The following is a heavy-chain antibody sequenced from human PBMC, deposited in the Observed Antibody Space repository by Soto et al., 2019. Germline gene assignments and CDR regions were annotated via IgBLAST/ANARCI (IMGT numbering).Heavy chain of an antibody. CDR3: AQRESSSKDGSTKGGDAFGM. V-gene: IGHV2-5*02. CDR2: IYWDDDK. Sequence: QITLKESGPTLVKPTQTLTLTCTFSGFSLSTSGVGVGWIRQPPGKALEWLALIYWDDDKRYSPSLKSRITLAKDTSINLVILTMTNMDLLKIATYYWAQRESSSKDGSTKGGDAFGMRWQGRKVRVTS. J-gene: IGHJ3*02. CDR1: GFSLSTSGVG. D-gene: IGHD2-2*01.